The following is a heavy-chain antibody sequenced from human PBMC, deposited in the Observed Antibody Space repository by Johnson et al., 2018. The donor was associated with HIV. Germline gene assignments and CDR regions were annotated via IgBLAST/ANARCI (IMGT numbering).Heavy chain of an antibody. D-gene: IGHD6-13*01. CDR2: ISWNSGSI. CDR1: GFTFSDYY. V-gene: IGHV3-9*01. CDR3: AKDRALAAAGWPSDAFDI. J-gene: IGHJ3*02. Sequence: VQLVESGGGLVKPGGSLRLSCAASGFTFSDYYMSWIRQAPGKGLEWVSGISWNSGSIGYADSVKGRFTISRDNAKNSLYLQMNSLRAEDTALYYCAKDRALAAAGWPSDAFDIWGQGTMVTVSS.